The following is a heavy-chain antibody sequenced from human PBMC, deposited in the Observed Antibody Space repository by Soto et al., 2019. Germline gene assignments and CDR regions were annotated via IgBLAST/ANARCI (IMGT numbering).Heavy chain of an antibody. CDR2: IYFDGITT. J-gene: IGHJ4*02. CDR1: GFTFNTHW. Sequence: PGWSLILSCTASGFTFNTHWMHWVRQAPGKGLVWVSRIYFDGITTNYADSVKGRLTVSRDNANNTVYLHVNTLRDEDTAVYYCARGGAMGVDDWGQGTLVTV. V-gene: IGHV3-74*01. CDR3: ARGGAMGVDD. D-gene: IGHD3-10*01.